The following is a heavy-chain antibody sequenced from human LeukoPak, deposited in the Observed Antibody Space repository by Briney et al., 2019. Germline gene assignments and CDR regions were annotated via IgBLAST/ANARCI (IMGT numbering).Heavy chain of an antibody. V-gene: IGHV3-21*01. CDR1: GFTFSSYA. CDR2: ISSSSSYI. D-gene: IGHD6-19*01. J-gene: IGHJ3*02. Sequence: TGGSLRLPCVVSGFTFSSYAMNWVRQAPGKGLEWVSSISSSSSYIYYADSVKGRFTISRDNAKNSLYLQMNSLRAEDTAVYYCARDRGWLGGDDAFDIWGQGTMVTVSS. CDR3: ARDRGWLGGDDAFDI.